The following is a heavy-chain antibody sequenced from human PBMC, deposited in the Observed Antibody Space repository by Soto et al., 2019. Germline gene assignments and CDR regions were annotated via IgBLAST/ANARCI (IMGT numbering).Heavy chain of an antibody. Sequence: ASVKVSCKASGYTFASYYRRWVRQAPGQGLEWMGIINPSGGSTSYAQKFQGRVTMTRDTSTSTVYMELSSLRSEDTAVYYCARVRGSGWYGRGYYFDYWGQGTLVTVSS. CDR3: ARVRGSGWYGRGYYFDY. D-gene: IGHD6-19*01. V-gene: IGHV1-46*03. J-gene: IGHJ4*02. CDR2: INPSGGST. CDR1: GYTFASYY.